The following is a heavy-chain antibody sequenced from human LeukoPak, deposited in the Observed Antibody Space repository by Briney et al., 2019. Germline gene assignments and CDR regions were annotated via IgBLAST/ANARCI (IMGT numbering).Heavy chain of an antibody. D-gene: IGHD3-3*01. CDR1: GGTFSSYA. V-gene: IGHV1-69*01. CDR2: IIPIFGTA. J-gene: IGHJ4*02. Sequence: SVKVSCKASGGTFSSYAISWVRQAPGQGLEWMGGIIPIFGTANYAQKFQGRVTMTADESTSTAYMELSSLRAEDTAVYYCARDSRFLEWLFNYWGQGTLVTVSS. CDR3: ARDSRFLEWLFNY.